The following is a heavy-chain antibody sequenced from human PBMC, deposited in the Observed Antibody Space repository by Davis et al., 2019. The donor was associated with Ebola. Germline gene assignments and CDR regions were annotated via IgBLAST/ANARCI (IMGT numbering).Heavy chain of an antibody. J-gene: IGHJ6*02. CDR1: GFSVSREY. Sequence: GESLKISCAASGFSVSREYMSWVRQAPGKGLEWVSSISSSSSYIYYADSVKGRFTISRDNAKNSLYLQMNSLRAEDTAVYYCARDNWGLGAVRSPGMDVWGQGTTVTVSS. D-gene: IGHD7-27*01. CDR3: ARDNWGLGAVRSPGMDV. CDR2: ISSSSSYI. V-gene: IGHV3-21*01.